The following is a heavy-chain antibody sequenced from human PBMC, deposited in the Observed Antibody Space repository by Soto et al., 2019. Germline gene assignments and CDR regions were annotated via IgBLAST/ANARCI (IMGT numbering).Heavy chain of an antibody. J-gene: IGHJ4*02. V-gene: IGHV3-15*01. CDR3: TTDSPPTVVVITTPQAPRRDY. CDR1: GFTFSNAW. CDR2: IKSKTDGGTT. Sequence: PGGSLRLSCAASGFTFSNAWMSWVRQAPGKGLEWVGRIKSKTDGGTTDYAAPVKGRFTISRDDSKNTLYLQMNSLKTEDTAVYYCTTDSPPTVVVITTPQAPRRDYWGQGTLVTVSS. D-gene: IGHD3-22*01.